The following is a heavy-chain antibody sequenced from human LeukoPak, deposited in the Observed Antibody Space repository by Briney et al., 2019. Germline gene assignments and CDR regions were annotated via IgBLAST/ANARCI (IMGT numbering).Heavy chain of an antibody. CDR1: GYTFTGYY. CDR2: INPNSGAT. CDR3: AKITDLTIFGVVLISGFFDY. Sequence: ASVTVSRKASGYTFTGYYMHWVRQAPRQGLEWMGWINPNSGATNYKQNFQGRVTMIRDTSIRTAYMELSRLRSDDTAVYYCAKITDLTIFGVVLISGFFDYWGQGTLVTVSS. D-gene: IGHD3-3*01. J-gene: IGHJ4*02. V-gene: IGHV1-2*02.